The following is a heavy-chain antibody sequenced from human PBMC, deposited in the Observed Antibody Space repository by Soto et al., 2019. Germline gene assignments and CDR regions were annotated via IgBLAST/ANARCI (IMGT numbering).Heavy chain of an antibody. V-gene: IGHV6-1*01. CDR1: GDSVSSNSAA. CDR3: AIYWRWRLRNYCMDV. J-gene: IGHJ6*02. D-gene: IGHD5-12*01. Sequence: SQTLSLPCAISGDSVSSNSAAWNWIRQSPSRGLEWLGRTYYRSKWYNDYAVSVKRRITINPDTSKNQFSLQLNSVTPEYTAVYYCAIYWRWRLRNYCMDVWGQGTTVTVSS. CDR2: TYYRSKWYN.